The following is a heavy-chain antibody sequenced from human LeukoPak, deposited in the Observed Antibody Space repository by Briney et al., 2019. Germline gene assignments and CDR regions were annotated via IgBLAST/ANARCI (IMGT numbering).Heavy chain of an antibody. V-gene: IGHV1-2*04. CDR1: VYTFAGYY. CDR2: FNPNNGGT. D-gene: IGHD3-22*01. Sequence: ASVKVSCKAAVYTFAGYYMHWVGQAPGQGLEWMGLFNPNNGGTNYAQKFQDCVTMTRDTSITIAYTELSRLRTDDTAAYYCARGPYDTSGYYYVVYYYYYMDVWGKGTTVTISS. J-gene: IGHJ6*03. CDR3: ARGPYDTSGYYYVVYYYYYMDV.